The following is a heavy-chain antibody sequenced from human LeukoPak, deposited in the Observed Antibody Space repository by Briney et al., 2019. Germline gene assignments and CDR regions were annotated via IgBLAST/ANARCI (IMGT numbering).Heavy chain of an antibody. CDR2: MNPNSGNT. CDR1: GYTFTSYD. J-gene: IGHJ6*02. D-gene: IGHD3-3*01. V-gene: IGHV1-8*01. CDR3: ARVGTIFGVVTELDTYGMDV. Sequence: ASVKVSCKASGYTFTSYDINWVRQATGQGLEWMGWMNPNSGNTGYAQKFQGRVTMTRNTSISTVYMELSSLGSEDTAVYYCARVGTIFGVVTELDTYGMDVWGQGTTVTVSS.